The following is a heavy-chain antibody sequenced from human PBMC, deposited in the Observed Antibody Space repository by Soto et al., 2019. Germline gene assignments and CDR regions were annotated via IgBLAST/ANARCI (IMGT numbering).Heavy chain of an antibody. CDR3: ARDGLLLWFGGMDV. J-gene: IGHJ6*02. D-gene: IGHD3-10*01. CDR2: ISACNGNT. V-gene: IGHV1-18*01. Sequence: QVQLVQSGAEVKKPGASVKVSCKASGYTFTSYGISWVRQAPGQGLEWMGWISACNGNTNYAQKLQGRVTMTTDTSTTTAHIELRSLRSVDTAVYYCARDGLLLWFGGMDVWGQGTTVTVSS. CDR1: GYTFTSYG.